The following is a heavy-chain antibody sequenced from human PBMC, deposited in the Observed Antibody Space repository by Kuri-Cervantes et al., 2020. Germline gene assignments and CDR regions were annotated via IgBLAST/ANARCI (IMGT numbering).Heavy chain of an antibody. D-gene: IGHD3-3*01. CDR3: AHSRFLEWLHDAFDI. CDR2: IYWDDDK. Sequence: SGPTLVKPTQTLTLTCTFSGSSLSTGQEGVGWIRQPPGKALEWLALIYWDDDKRYSPSLRSRLTITKDTSKNQVVLTMTNMDPVDTATYYCAHSRFLEWLHDAFDIWGQGTMVTVSS. J-gene: IGHJ3*02. V-gene: IGHV2-5*02. CDR1: GSSLSTGQEG.